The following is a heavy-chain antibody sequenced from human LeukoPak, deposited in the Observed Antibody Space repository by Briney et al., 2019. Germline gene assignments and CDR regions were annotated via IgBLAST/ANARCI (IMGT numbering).Heavy chain of an antibody. CDR3: ARDLGPHYSSSSETFDY. Sequence: SVKVSCKASGGTFSSYAISWVRQAPGQGLEWMGGIIPIFGTANYAQKFQGRVTITADESTSTAYMELSSLRAEDTAVYYCARDLGPHYSSSSETFDYWGQGTLVTVSS. V-gene: IGHV1-69*13. CDR1: GGTFSSYA. J-gene: IGHJ4*02. D-gene: IGHD6-6*01. CDR2: IIPIFGTA.